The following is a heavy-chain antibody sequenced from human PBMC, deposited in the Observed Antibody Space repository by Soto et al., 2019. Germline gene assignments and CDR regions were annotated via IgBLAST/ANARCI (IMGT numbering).Heavy chain of an antibody. J-gene: IGHJ4*01. CDR1: GGTFNRNT. CDR3: ARQFDFDRSGPFYAY. Sequence: QVQLVQSGAEVKKPGSSVKISCKASGGTFNRNTISWVRQAPGQGLEWMGGIIPMFGTANYAQKFQGRVTITADESTSTAYMELSRLRSEDTAVYYCARQFDFDRSGPFYAYWGHATLVIVSS. D-gene: IGHD3-3*01. V-gene: IGHV1-69*01. CDR2: IIPMFGTA.